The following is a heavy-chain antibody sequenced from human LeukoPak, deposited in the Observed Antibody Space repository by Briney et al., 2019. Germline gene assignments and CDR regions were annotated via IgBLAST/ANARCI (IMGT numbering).Heavy chain of an antibody. Sequence: ASVKVSCKASGYTFTGYYMHWVRQAPGQGLEWMGWINPDSGGTNYAQKFQGRVTMTRDTSITTAYMELTSLRSDDTAVYYCARDLFYSVSGTYYNVGRVFNYWGQGTLVTVSS. CDR3: ARDLFYSVSGTYYNVGRVFNY. J-gene: IGHJ4*02. CDR2: INPDSGGT. CDR1: GYTFTGYY. V-gene: IGHV1-2*02. D-gene: IGHD3-10*01.